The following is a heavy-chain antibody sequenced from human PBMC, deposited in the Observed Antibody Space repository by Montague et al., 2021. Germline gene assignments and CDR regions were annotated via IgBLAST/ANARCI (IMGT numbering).Heavy chain of an antibody. CDR2: IKQDGTLA. V-gene: IGHV3-7*05. CDR1: GFTFTDYW. J-gene: IGHJ3*02. CDR3: ARDTSGVFDI. Sequence: SLRLSCAASGFTFTDYWMTWIRQAPGKGLEWVAHIKQDGTLANYVASVKGRFTISRDNAKNSLYLRMNSLRAEDTALYYCARDTSGVFDIWGQGTMVTVSS. D-gene: IGHD2-2*01.